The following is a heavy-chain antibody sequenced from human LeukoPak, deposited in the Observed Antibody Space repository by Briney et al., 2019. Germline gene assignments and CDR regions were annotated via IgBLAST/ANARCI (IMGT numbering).Heavy chain of an antibody. D-gene: IGHD2-21*02. CDR1: GGSISSHY. J-gene: IGHJ3*02. CDR3: AGVVVVTPDDAFDI. V-gene: IGHV4-59*11. Sequence: SGTLSLTCTVSGGSISSHYWSWIRQPPGKGLEWIGYIYYSGSTNYNPSLKSRVTISVDTSKNQFSLKLSSVTAADTAVYYCAGVVVVTPDDAFDIWGQGTMVTVSS. CDR2: IYYSGST.